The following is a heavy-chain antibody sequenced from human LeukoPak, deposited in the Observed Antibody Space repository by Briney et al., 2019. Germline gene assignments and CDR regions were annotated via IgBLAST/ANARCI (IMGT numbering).Heavy chain of an antibody. V-gene: IGHV4-31*03. CDR1: GGSISSGGYY. CDR2: IYYSGST. J-gene: IGHJ5*02. CDR3: ARDRYSGYVNWFDP. Sequence: SETLSLTCTVSGGSISSGGYYWSWIRQHPGKGLEWIGYIYYSGSTYYNPSLKSRVTISVATSKNQFSLKLSSVTAADTAVYYCARDRYSGYVNWFDPWGQGTLVTVSS. D-gene: IGHD5-12*01.